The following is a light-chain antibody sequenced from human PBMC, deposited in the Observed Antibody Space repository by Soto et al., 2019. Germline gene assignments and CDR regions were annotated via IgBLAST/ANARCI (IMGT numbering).Light chain of an antibody. Sequence: PGESAWLSFRATESVSSNYLAWYQQKPGQAPRLLVYGAYRRATDITDRFSGSGSGTDFTLTISRLEPEDFAVFYCQQYGSSPLTVGGGTQVDIK. V-gene: IGKV3-20*01. CDR1: ESVSSNY. J-gene: IGKJ4*01. CDR3: QQYGSSPLT. CDR2: GAY.